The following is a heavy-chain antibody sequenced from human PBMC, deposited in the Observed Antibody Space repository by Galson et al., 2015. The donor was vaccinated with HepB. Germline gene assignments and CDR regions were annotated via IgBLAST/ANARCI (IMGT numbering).Heavy chain of an antibody. V-gene: IGHV3-23*01. CDR3: VSRVAAPGTVFFY. CDR2: ISGIGGAT. D-gene: IGHD6-13*01. Sequence: SLRLSCAGSGFSFRTYAMSWVRQAPGKGLEWVSAISGIGGATYYADSVKGRFTISRDNSNNTLYLQMNSLRAEDTAVYYCVSRVAAPGTVFFYWGQGTLVSVSS. J-gene: IGHJ4*02. CDR1: GFSFRTYA.